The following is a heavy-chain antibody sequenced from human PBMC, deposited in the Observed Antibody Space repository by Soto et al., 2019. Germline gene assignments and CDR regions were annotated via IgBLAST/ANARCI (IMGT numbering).Heavy chain of an antibody. Sequence: GGSLRLSCAASGFTFSDYVMSWVRQAPGKGLEWVSAISGGGGTTYYSESVRGRFTISRDNSRNMLYVQMNSLRAEDTAIYYCARPVYSTSSAFEYWGQGTLVTVSS. CDR3: ARPVYSTSSAFEY. CDR2: ISGGGGTT. D-gene: IGHD6-6*01. CDR1: GFTFSDYV. J-gene: IGHJ4*02. V-gene: IGHV3-23*01.